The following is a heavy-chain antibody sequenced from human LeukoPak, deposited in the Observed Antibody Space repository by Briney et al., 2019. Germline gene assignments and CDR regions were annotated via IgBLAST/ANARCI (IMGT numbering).Heavy chain of an antibody. CDR2: ISYDGSNK. CDR3: ASDHDYGDYGAFDI. V-gene: IGHV3-30*03. CDR1: GFTFSSYG. Sequence: GGSLRLSCAASGFTFSSYGMHWVRQAPGKGLEWVAVISYDGSNKYYADSVKGRFTISRDNSKNTLYLQMNSLRAEDTAVYYCASDHDYGDYGAFDIWGQGTMVTVSS. D-gene: IGHD4-17*01. J-gene: IGHJ3*02.